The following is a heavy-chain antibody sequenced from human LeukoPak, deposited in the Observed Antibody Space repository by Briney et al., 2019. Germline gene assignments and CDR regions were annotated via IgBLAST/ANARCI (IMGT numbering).Heavy chain of an antibody. V-gene: IGHV3-30-3*01. CDR2: ISYDGSNK. J-gene: IGHJ5*02. Sequence: GGSLRLSCAASGFTFSSYAMHWVRQAPGKGLEWVAVISYDGSNKYYADSVKGRFTISRDNSKNTLYLQMNSLRAEDTAVYYCAKVPGGDSSGYEFWFDPWGQGTLVTVSS. D-gene: IGHD3-22*01. CDR1: GFTFSSYA. CDR3: AKVPGGDSSGYEFWFDP.